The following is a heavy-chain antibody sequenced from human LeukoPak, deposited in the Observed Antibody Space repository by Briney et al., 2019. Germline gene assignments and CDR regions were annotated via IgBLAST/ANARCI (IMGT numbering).Heavy chain of an antibody. D-gene: IGHD6-13*01. CDR1: RFTFSNYW. Sequence: GGSLRLSCVASRFTFSNYWMHWVRQAPGKGLVWVSHINSDGSSTTYADSVKGRFTISRDNAKNTLYLQMNSLRAEDTAVYYCARVAGYSSSWSPSFYFDYWGQGTLVTVSS. CDR3: ARVAGYSSSWSPSFYFDY. V-gene: IGHV3-74*01. J-gene: IGHJ4*02. CDR2: INSDGSST.